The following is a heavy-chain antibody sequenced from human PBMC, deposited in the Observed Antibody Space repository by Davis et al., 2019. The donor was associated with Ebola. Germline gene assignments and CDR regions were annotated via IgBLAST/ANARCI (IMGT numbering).Heavy chain of an antibody. CDR2: IDPSDSYT. CDR3: ARHAAYSGPEPMNI. Sequence: GESLKISCKGSGYTFTNYWISWVRQLPGKGLEWMGRIDPSDSYTSYKPSFEGHVTISADKSINTAYLRWSSLKAADTAMYYCARHAAYSGPEPMNIWGQGTMVTVSS. J-gene: IGHJ3*02. D-gene: IGHD1-14*01. CDR1: GYTFTNYW. V-gene: IGHV5-10-1*01.